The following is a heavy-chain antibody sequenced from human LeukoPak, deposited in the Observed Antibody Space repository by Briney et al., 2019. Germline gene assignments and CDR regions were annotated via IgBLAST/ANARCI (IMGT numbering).Heavy chain of an antibody. J-gene: IGHJ4*02. CDR2: ISYDGSNR. Sequence: AGGSLRLSCAASGFTFSRCGMHWVRLAPDKGLGWVAVISYDGSNRYYADSVKGRFTISRDNSKNTLYLQMNSLRAEDTAVYFCAKDLSPDPLWPKPDYWGQGTLVTVSS. V-gene: IGHV3-30*18. CDR1: GFTFSRCG. CDR3: AKDLSPDPLWPKPDY. D-gene: IGHD3-10*01.